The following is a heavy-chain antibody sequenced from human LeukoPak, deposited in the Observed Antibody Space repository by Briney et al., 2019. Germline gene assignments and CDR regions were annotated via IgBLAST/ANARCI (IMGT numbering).Heavy chain of an antibody. Sequence: SETLSLTCTVSGYSISSGYYWGWIRQPPGKGLEWIGEINHSGSTNYNPSLKSRVTISVDTSKNQFSLKLSSVTAADTAVYYCARVSGYDFLSPYYYYYMDVWGKGTTVTVSS. V-gene: IGHV4-38-2*02. CDR3: ARVSGYDFLSPYYYYYMDV. CDR1: GYSISSGYY. D-gene: IGHD5-12*01. CDR2: INHSGST. J-gene: IGHJ6*03.